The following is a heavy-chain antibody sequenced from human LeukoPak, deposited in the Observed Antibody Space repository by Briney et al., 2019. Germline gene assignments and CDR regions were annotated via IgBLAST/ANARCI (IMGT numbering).Heavy chain of an antibody. CDR1: GYSFTSYC. CDR3: GMSGDRVPLQDDVFDV. J-gene: IGHJ3*01. D-gene: IGHD1-26*01. CDR2: IYPGDSGP. Sequence: PGESLKISCKVSGYSFTSYCIGWVRQMPGKGLEWMGIIYPGDSGPTYSPSFQGQVIISVDKSINTAYLQWSSLQASDTAMYYCGMSGDRVPLQDDVFDVWGQGTMVTVST. V-gene: IGHV5-51*01.